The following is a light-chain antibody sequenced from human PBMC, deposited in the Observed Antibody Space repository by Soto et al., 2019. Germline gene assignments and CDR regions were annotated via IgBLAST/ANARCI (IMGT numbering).Light chain of an antibody. V-gene: IGKV3D-7*01. CDR2: GAS. J-gene: IGKJ1*01. CDR3: HQRQSWPRT. CDR1: QSVSSSY. Sequence: SCRASQSVSSSYLAWYQQKPGQAPRLLIYGASIRAAGIPARFSASGTGTDFTLTISDVQPEDFAVYYCHQRQSWPRTFGQGTKVDI.